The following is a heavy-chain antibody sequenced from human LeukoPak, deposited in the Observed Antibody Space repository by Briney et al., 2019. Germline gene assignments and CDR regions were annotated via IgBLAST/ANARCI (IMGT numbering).Heavy chain of an antibody. J-gene: IGHJ4*02. V-gene: IGHV1-46*01. CDR3: ARVEITMVRGPDRVDY. D-gene: IGHD3-10*01. CDR2: INPSGGST. CDR1: GYTFTSYY. Sequence: GASVKVSCEASGYTFTSYYMHWVRQAPGQGLEWMGLINPSGGSTSYAQKFQGRVTMTTDTSTSTAYMELRSLRSDDTAVYYCARVEITMVRGPDRVDYWGQGTLVTVSS.